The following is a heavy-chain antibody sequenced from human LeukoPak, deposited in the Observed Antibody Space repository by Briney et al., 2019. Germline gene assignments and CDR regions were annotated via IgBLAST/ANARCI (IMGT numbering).Heavy chain of an antibody. V-gene: IGHV3-48*04. D-gene: IGHD3-16*01. CDR1: GFTFSSYS. CDR2: ISSSSSTI. J-gene: IGHJ3*02. CDR3: ARGGEGDAFDI. Sequence: GGSLRLSCAASGFTFSSYSMNWVRQAPGKGLEWVSYISSSSSTIYYADSVKGRFTISRDNAKNSLYLQMNSLRAEDTAVYYCARGGEGDAFDIWGQGTMVTVSS.